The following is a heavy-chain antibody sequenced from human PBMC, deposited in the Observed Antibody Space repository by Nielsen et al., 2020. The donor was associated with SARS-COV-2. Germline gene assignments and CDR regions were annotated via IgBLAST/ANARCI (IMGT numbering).Heavy chain of an antibody. CDR2: INTNTGNP. CDR3: ARGSNGYDTSGFDY. D-gene: IGHD3-22*01. CDR1: GYTFTNYA. V-gene: IGHV7-4-1*02. Sequence: ASVKVSCKASGYTFTNYAMNLVRQAPGQGLEWMGLINTNTGNPMYAQGFTGRFVFSLDTSVSTAYLQISSLRAEDTALYYCARGSNGYDTSGFDYWGQGTLATVSS. J-gene: IGHJ4*02.